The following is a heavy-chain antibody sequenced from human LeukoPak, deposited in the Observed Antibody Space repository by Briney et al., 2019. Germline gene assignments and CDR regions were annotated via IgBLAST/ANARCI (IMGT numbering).Heavy chain of an antibody. CDR1: GFTFSHAW. CDR3: AADLGYCSGGSSHRARFDY. CDR2: IKKKSDGGTT. Sequence: GGSLRLSCAASGFTFSHAWMSWVRQAPGKGLEWVGRIKKKSDGGTTDYAAPVKGRFTISTDDSKNTLYLQMNGLKTEDTAVYHCAADLGYCSGGSSHRARFDYWGQGILVTVSS. D-gene: IGHD2-15*01. V-gene: IGHV3-15*01. J-gene: IGHJ4*02.